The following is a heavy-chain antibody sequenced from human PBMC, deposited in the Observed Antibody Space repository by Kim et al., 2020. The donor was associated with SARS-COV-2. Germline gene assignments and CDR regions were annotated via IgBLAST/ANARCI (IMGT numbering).Heavy chain of an antibody. Sequence: GGSLRLSCAASGFTFSNYWMHWVRQAPGKGLVWVSHINSDGSRTTYVDSVKGRFTVSRDNAKNTLYLQMNNLRAEDTAMYYCASRIYTSFDSWGQGTLVTVSS. J-gene: IGHJ4*02. CDR1: GFTFSNYW. CDR2: INSDGSRT. CDR3: ASRIYTSFDS. V-gene: IGHV3-74*01.